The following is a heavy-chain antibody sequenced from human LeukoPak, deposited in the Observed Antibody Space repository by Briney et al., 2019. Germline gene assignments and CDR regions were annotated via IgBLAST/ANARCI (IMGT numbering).Heavy chain of an antibody. D-gene: IGHD3-3*01. Sequence: GGSLRLSCAASGFTFSDYYMSWIRQAPGKGLEWVSYISSSGSTIYYADSVKGRFTIARDNAKNSLYLQMNSLRAEDTAVYYCARWDPFWSGPSDYWGQGTLVTVSS. V-gene: IGHV3-11*04. CDR3: ARWDPFWSGPSDY. CDR1: GFTFSDYY. CDR2: ISSSGSTI. J-gene: IGHJ4*02.